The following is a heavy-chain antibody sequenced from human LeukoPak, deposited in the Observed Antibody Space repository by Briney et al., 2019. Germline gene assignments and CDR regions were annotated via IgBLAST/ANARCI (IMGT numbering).Heavy chain of an antibody. CDR2: IYYSGTT. J-gene: IGHJ4*02. CDR1: GGSITSSTYY. Sequence: SSETLSLTCTVSGGSITSSTYYWGWIRQPPGKGLEWIGSIYYSGTTYYNPSLKSRVTISVDTSKTQFSLKVSSVTAADTAVYYCARRRGDLSYFDSWGQGTLVTVSS. D-gene: IGHD4-17*01. CDR3: ARRRGDLSYFDS. V-gene: IGHV4-39*01.